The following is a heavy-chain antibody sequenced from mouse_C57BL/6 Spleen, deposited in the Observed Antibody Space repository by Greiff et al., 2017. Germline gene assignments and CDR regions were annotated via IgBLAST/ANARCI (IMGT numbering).Heavy chain of an antibody. J-gene: IGHJ2*01. CDR2: ISDGGSYT. D-gene: IGHD2-3*01. CDR3: ARARRWLLPFDY. V-gene: IGHV5-4*01. Sequence: EVQRVESGGGLVKPGGSLKLSCAASGFTFSSYAMSWVRQTPEKRLEWVATISDGGSYTYYPDNVKGRFTISRDNAKNNLYLQMSHLKSEDTAMYYCARARRWLLPFDYWGQGTTLTVSS. CDR1: GFTFSSYA.